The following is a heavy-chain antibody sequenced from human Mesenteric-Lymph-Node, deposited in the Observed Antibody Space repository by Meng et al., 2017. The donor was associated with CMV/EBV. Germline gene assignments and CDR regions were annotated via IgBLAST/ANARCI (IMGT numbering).Heavy chain of an antibody. CDR1: GFTFSGSA. CDR2: IRSKANSYAT. V-gene: IGHV3-73*01. J-gene: IGHJ5*02. Sequence: GESLKISCAASGFTFSGSAMHWVRQASGKGLEWVGRIRSKANSYATAYAASVKGRCTISRDDSKNTAYLQMNSLKTEDTAVYYCAKPIVVVPAAPAYNWFDPWGQGTLVTVSS. D-gene: IGHD2-2*01. CDR3: AKPIVVVPAAPAYNWFDP.